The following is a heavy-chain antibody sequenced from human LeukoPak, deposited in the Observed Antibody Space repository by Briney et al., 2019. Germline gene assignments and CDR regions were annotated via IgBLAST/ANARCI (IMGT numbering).Heavy chain of an antibody. V-gene: IGHV4-30-4*08. CDR3: GGVLWFGEFGMDV. Sequence: PSQTLSLTCTVSGGSISSGGYYWSWIRQPPGKGLEWIGSIHYTGSTYYNPSLKSRVTISVDTSKNQFSLNLTSVTAADTAVYYWGGVLWFGEFGMDVCGQGTTSTASS. D-gene: IGHD3-10*01. CDR1: GGSISSGGYY. CDR2: IHYTGST. J-gene: IGHJ6*01.